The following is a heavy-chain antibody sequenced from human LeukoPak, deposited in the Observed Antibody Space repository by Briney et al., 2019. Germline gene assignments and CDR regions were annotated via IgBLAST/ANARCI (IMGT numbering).Heavy chain of an antibody. CDR2: TYYRSKWYN. CDR1: GDSVSSNSAA. D-gene: IGHD6-13*01. CDR3: ARGPRSSWYWILDP. J-gene: IGHJ5*02. Sequence: SQTLSLTCAISGDSVSSNSAAWNWIRQSPSRGLEWLGSTYYRSKWYNDYAVSVKSRITINPDTAKNQFSLKLSSVTAADTAVYYCARGPRSSWYWILDPWGQGTLVTVSS. V-gene: IGHV6-1*01.